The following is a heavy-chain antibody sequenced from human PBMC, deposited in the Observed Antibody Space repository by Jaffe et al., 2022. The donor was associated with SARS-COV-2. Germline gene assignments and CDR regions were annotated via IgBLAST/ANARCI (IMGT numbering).Heavy chain of an antibody. Sequence: QVQLQQWGAGLLKPSETLSLTCAVYGGSFSGYYWSWIRQPPGKGLEWIGEINHSGSTNYNPSLKSRVTISVDTSKNQFSLKLSSVTAADTAVYYCARGFLGNKIAAAGHEGYYYGMDVWGQGTTVTVSS. J-gene: IGHJ6*02. V-gene: IGHV4-34*01. D-gene: IGHD6-13*01. CDR2: INHSGST. CDR1: GGSFSGYY. CDR3: ARGFLGNKIAAAGHEGYYYGMDV.